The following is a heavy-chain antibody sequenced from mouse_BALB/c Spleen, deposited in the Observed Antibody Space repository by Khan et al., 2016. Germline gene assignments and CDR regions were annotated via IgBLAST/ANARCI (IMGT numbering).Heavy chain of an antibody. CDR1: GFDFSRYW. D-gene: IGHD1-2*01. V-gene: IGHV4-1*02. CDR2: INPDSSTI. Sequence: EVQLQESGGGLVQPGGSLKLSCAASGFDFSRYWMSWVRQAPGKGLEWIGEINPDSSTINYKPSLKDKFIISRENAKNTLYLQMSKVRSADTALYYCARLHYYGYMNSWGPGTTLTVSS. J-gene: IGHJ2*01. CDR3: ARLHYYGYMNS.